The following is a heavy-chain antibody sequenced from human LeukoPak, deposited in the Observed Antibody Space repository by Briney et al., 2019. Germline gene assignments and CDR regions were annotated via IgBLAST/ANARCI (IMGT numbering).Heavy chain of an antibody. CDR1: GGSISSGGYY. D-gene: IGHD1-1*01. CDR3: ARVSTSSNWDDAFDI. V-gene: IGHV4-30-2*01. CDR2: IYHSGST. Sequence: SQTLSLTCTVSGGSISSGGYYWSWIRQPPGKGLEWIGYIYHSGSTFYNPSLKSRVTISVDGSKNQFSLRLNSVTAADTAVYYCARVSTSSNWDDAFDIWGQGAMVTVSS. J-gene: IGHJ3*02.